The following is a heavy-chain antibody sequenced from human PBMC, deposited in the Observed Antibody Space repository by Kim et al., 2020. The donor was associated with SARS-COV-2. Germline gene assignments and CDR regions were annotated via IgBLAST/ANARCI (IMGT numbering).Heavy chain of an antibody. CDR3: ARAHYYGSGSYYNRWFDP. V-gene: IGHV4-59*13. D-gene: IGHD3-10*01. CDR1: GGSISSYY. Sequence: SETLSLTCTVSGGSISSYYWSWIRQPPGKGLEWIGYIYYSGSTNYNPSLKSRVTISVDTSKNQFSLKLSSVTAADTAVYYCARAHYYGSGSYYNRWFDPWGQGTLVTVSS. J-gene: IGHJ5*02. CDR2: IYYSGST.